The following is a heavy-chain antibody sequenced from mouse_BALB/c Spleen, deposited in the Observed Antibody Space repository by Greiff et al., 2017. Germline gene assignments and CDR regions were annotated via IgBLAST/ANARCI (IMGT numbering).Heavy chain of an antibody. D-gene: IGHD2-2*01. CDR2: IWSGGST. CDR3: ARNDRYGYDEGFDY. V-gene: IGHV2-2*02. CDR1: GFSLTSYG. Sequence: VMLVESGPGLVQPSQSLSITCTVSGFSLTSYGVHWVRQSPGKGLEWLGVIWSGGSTDYNAAFISRLSISKDNSKSQVFFKMNSLQANDTAIYYCARNDRYGYDEGFDYWGQGTTLTVSS. J-gene: IGHJ2*01.